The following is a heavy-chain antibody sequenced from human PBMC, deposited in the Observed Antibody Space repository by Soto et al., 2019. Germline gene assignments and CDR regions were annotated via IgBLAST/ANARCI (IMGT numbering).Heavy chain of an antibody. CDR2: IIPIFGTA. D-gene: IGHD3-9*01. CDR3: ARATPPPYYDILTGYYGFDYYYGMDV. J-gene: IGHJ6*02. CDR1: GGTFSSYA. Sequence: GASVKVSCKASGGTFSSYAISWVRQAPGQGLEWMGGIIPIFGTANYAQEFQGRVTITADKSTSTAYTELSSLRSEDTAVYYCARATPPPYYDILTGYYGFDYYYGMDVWGQGTTVTVSS. V-gene: IGHV1-69*06.